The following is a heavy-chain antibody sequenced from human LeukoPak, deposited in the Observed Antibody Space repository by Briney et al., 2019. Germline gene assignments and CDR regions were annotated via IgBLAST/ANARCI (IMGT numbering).Heavy chain of an antibody. CDR2: IYYSGST. V-gene: IGHV4-31*03. CDR1: GGSISSSGYY. J-gene: IGHJ4*02. D-gene: IGHD4-17*01. Sequence: SETLSLTCTVSGGSISSSGYYSSWIRQHPGKGLEWIGYIYYSGSTYYNPSLKSRVTISVDTSKNQFSLKLSSVTAADTAVYYRARARYGDYIDYWGQGTLVTVSS. CDR3: ARARYGDYIDY.